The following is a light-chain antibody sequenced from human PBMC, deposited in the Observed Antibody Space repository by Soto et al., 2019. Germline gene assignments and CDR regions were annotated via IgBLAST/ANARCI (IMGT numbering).Light chain of an antibody. V-gene: IGKV1-5*02. Sequence: DIQMTQSPSSRFASFGDTSTIICRANEGMTRFLNWYQQKPGKAPVLLISGASDLQSGVPSRFSGSGSGTEFTLTISSLQPDDFATYYCQHYNSYSEAFGQGTKVDIK. CDR1: EGMTRF. CDR2: GAS. J-gene: IGKJ1*01. CDR3: QHYNSYSEA.